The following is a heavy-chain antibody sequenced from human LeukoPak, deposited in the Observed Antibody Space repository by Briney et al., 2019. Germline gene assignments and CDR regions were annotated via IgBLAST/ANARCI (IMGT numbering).Heavy chain of an antibody. Sequence: GGSLRLSCAVSGLTFRRYWMSWVRQAPGKGLEWVANINQGGSEKYFVDSVRGRFTISRDNAKNLLHLQMDTLRADDTAVYYCARERDGRFFGYWGQGTLVTVSS. CDR1: GLTFRRYW. V-gene: IGHV3-7*01. CDR2: INQGGSEK. D-gene: IGHD5-24*01. J-gene: IGHJ4*02. CDR3: ARERDGRFFGY.